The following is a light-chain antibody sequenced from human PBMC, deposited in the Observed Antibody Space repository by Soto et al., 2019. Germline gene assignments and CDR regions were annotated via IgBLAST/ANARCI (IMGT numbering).Light chain of an antibody. V-gene: IGLV2-14*01. CDR3: SSYTSRSTLDYV. J-gene: IGLJ1*01. Sequence: QSALTQPASVSGSPGQSITISCTGTSSDVGGYNYVSWYQQHPGKAPKLMIYEVSNRPSGVSNRFSGSKSGNTASLTISGLQAEDEADYYCSSYTSRSTLDYVFGSGTKFTVL. CDR2: EVS. CDR1: SSDVGGYNY.